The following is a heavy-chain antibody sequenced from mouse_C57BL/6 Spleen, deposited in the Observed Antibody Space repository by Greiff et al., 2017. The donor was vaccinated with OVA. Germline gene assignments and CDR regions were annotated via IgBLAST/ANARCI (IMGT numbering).Heavy chain of an antibody. CDR1: GFTFSSYA. V-gene: IGHV5S21*01. CDR3: ARGRYYFDY. J-gene: IGHJ2*01. Sequence: EVMLVESGEGLVKPGGSLKLSCAASGFTFSSYAMSWVRQTPEKRLEWVAYISSGGDYIYYADTVKGRFTISRDNARNTLYLQMSSLKAEDTAMEYCARGRYYFDYWGQGTTLTVSS. CDR2: ISSGGDYI.